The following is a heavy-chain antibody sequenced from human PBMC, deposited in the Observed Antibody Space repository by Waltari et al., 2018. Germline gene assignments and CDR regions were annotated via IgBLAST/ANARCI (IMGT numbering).Heavy chain of an antibody. V-gene: IGHV4-39*07. D-gene: IGHD2-8*01. CDR2: VFYSGRA. CDR3: SRGGSDYCLNGVCSAFDY. CDR1: GGSISDTTSY. J-gene: IGHJ4*02. Sequence: QLQESGPGVVKPSETLSLTCSVSGGSISDTTSYWGWIRQPPGKGLGWIGTVFYSGRAFYNPSLNSRVTFSVDTSNNPFSLKLQSVTAADTAVYYCSRGGSDYCLNGVCSAFDYWGQGTLVAVSS.